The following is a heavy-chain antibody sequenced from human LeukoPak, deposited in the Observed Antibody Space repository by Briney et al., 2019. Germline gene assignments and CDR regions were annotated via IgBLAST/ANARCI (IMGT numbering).Heavy chain of an antibody. CDR2: ISYDGSNK. CDR1: GFTFSSYG. D-gene: IGHD3-10*01. J-gene: IGHJ4*02. Sequence: GGSLRLSCAASGFTFSSYGMHWVRQAPGKGLEWVAVISYDGSNKYYADSVKGRFTISRDNSKNTLYLQMNSLRAEDTAVYYCATPGDLYYYGSGSSLGYWGQGTLVTVSS. CDR3: ATPGDLYYYGSGSSLGY. V-gene: IGHV3-30*03.